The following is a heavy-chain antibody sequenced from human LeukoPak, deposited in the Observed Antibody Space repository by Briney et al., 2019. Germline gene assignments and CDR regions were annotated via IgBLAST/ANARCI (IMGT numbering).Heavy chain of an antibody. CDR2: INPNSGGT. D-gene: IGHD4-17*01. CDR3: ATTVTTRRTFDI. J-gene: IGHJ3*02. V-gene: IGHV1-2*02. CDR1: GYTFTGYY. Sequence: ASVKVSCKTSGYTFTGYYMHWVRQAPGQGLKWMGWINPNSGGTNYAQKFQGRVTMTRDTSISTAYMELSRLRSDDTAVYYCATTVTTRRTFDIWGQGTMVTVSS.